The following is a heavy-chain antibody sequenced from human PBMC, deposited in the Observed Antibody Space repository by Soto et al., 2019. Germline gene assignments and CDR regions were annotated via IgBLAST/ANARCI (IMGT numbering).Heavy chain of an antibody. Sequence: EVQLVESGGGLVQPGGSLRLSCVASGFTFSSYWMHWFRQAPGKGLVWVSRINSDGSITSYADSVKGRFTISRDNAKNTLYLHMNSLRAEDTAVYYCARQEGAAFYYDGMDVWGQGTTVTVSS. CDR2: INSDGSIT. CDR1: GFTFSSYW. J-gene: IGHJ6*02. V-gene: IGHV3-74*01. CDR3: ARQEGAAFYYDGMDV.